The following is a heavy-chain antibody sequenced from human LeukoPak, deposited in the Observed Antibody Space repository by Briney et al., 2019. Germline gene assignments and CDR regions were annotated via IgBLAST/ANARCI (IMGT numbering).Heavy chain of an antibody. CDR2: ISAYNGNT. J-gene: IGHJ4*02. Sequence: ASVKVSCKASGGTFSSYAISWVRQAPGQGLEWMGWISAYNGNTNYAQKLQGRVTMTIDTSTSTAYMELRSLRSDDTAVYYCVRDHSGYFDYWGQGTLVTVSS. V-gene: IGHV1-18*01. CDR3: VRDHSGYFDY. CDR1: GGTFSSYA.